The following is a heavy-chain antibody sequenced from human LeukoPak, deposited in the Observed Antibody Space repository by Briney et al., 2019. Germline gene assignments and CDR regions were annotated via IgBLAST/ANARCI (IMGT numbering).Heavy chain of an antibody. CDR3: ATYKNQPHILFFDF. CDR1: GFTFRNYW. V-gene: IGHV3-7*02. J-gene: IGHJ4*02. D-gene: IGHD2/OR15-2a*01. CDR2: INEDGSEK. Sequence: GGSLRLSCAASGFTFRNYWMNWVRQAPGKGLEWVANINEDGSEKNYVDSVKGRFTTSRDNARNSLSLQMNSLRSEDTAVYYCATYKNQPHILFFDFWGQGALVTVSA.